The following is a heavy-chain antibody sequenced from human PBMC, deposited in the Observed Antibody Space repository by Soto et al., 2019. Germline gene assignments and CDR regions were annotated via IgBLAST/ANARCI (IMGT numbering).Heavy chain of an antibody. CDR3: ARDFFDSSDYTTNWFDP. CDR1: GDSISNSRFY. J-gene: IGHJ5*02. CDR2: IYHTGNA. Sequence: PSETLSLTCSVSGDSISNSRFYWAWIRQSPGEGLEWIGSIYHTGNAYYNPSLKSRVTIPVDTSKNQFSLKLTSVTAADAALYYCARDFFDSSDYTTNWFDPWGQGTLVTVSS. V-gene: IGHV4-39*01. D-gene: IGHD3-22*01.